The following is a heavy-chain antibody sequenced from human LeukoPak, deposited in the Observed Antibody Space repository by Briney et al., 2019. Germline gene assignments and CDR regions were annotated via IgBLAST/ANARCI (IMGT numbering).Heavy chain of an antibody. Sequence: ASVKVSCKASGYTFTSYDINWVRQATGQGLEWMGWMNPNSGNTGYAQKFQGRVTMTRNTSISTAYMELSSLRSEDTAVYYCGRFNGRGVSNDYWGQGTLVTVSA. D-gene: IGHD3-10*01. CDR2: MNPNSGNT. CDR1: GYTFTSYD. J-gene: IGHJ4*02. CDR3: GRFNGRGVSNDY. V-gene: IGHV1-8*01.